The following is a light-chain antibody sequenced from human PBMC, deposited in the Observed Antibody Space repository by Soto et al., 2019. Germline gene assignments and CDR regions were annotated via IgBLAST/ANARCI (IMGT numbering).Light chain of an antibody. CDR3: ASHTFYNTWV. CDR2: DVS. CDR1: SSDFSIYNY. Sequence: QSALTQPASVSGSPGQSTTISCTGTSSDFSIYNYVSWFQQHPGKAPKLMIYDVSNRPSGISNRFSGSKSGNTASLTISGLQAEDEGDYYCASHTFYNTWVFGGGTQLTVL. J-gene: IGLJ3*02. V-gene: IGLV2-14*03.